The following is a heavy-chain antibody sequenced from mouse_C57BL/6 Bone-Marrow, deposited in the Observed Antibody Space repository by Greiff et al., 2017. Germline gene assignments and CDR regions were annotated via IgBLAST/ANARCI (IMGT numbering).Heavy chain of an antibody. Sequence: EVKVVESGGGLVQPGGSLKLSCAASGFTFSDYGMAWVRQAPGKGPEWVAFISNLAYSIYYADTVTGRFTISRENAKNTLYLEMSSLRSEDTAMYYCARLGRNWYFDFWGTGTTVTVSS. CDR3: ARLGRNWYFDF. CDR2: ISNLAYSI. CDR1: GFTFSDYG. V-gene: IGHV5-15*01. D-gene: IGHD4-1*01. J-gene: IGHJ1*03.